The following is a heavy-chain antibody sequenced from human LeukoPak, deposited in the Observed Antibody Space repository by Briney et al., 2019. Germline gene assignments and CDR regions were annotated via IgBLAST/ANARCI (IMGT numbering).Heavy chain of an antibody. CDR3: ARRVTIFGVDHGLD. V-gene: IGHV4-39*01. CDR2: IYYSGST. Sequence: PSETLSLTCTVSRGSINNSSYYWNWIRQPPGKGLEWIGSIYYSGSTNYNPSLQSRVTVSVDVSKNHFSLKLSSVTAADTAVYYCARRVTIFGVDHGLDWGQGTLVTVSS. J-gene: IGHJ4*02. CDR1: RGSINNSSYY. D-gene: IGHD3-3*01.